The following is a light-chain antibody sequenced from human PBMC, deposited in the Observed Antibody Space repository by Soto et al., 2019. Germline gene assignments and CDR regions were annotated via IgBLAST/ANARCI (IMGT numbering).Light chain of an antibody. J-gene: IGLJ1*01. V-gene: IGLV2-23*02. Sequence: QSVLTQPASVSGSPGQSISIPCTGTSGDVGSYNLASWHQQHPGKAPKLLIYEVAERPSGVSNRFSGSKSGSTASLTISGLQPDDEADYYCCSYAGNSEVFGTGTKVTVL. CDR1: SGDVGSYNL. CDR2: EVA. CDR3: CSYAGNSEV.